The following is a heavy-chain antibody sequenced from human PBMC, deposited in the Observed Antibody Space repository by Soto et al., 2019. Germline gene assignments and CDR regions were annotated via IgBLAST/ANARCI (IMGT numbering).Heavy chain of an antibody. D-gene: IGHD6-19*01. Sequence: EVQLVESGGGLVKPRGSLRLSCAASGFTFSNAWMSWVSQAPGKGLEWVGRIKSKTDGGTTDYAAPVKGRFTISRDDSKNTLYLQMNSLKTEDTAVYYCTTDPLWTVAGPIDYWGQGTLVTVSS. CDR3: TTDPLWTVAGPIDY. CDR1: GFTFSNAW. J-gene: IGHJ4*02. CDR2: IKSKTDGGTT. V-gene: IGHV3-15*01.